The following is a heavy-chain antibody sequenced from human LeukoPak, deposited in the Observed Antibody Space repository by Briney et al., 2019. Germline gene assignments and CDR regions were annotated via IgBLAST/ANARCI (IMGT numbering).Heavy chain of an antibody. V-gene: IGHV4-59*01. CDR1: GGSISSYY. CDR2: IYYSGST. D-gene: IGHD1-14*01. CDR3: ARAQTTRYYYMDV. J-gene: IGHJ6*03. Sequence: SETLSLTCTVPGGSISSYYWSWIRQPPGKGLEWIGYIYYSGSTNYNPSLKSRVTISVDTSKNQFSLKLSSVTAADTAVYYCARAQTTRYYYMDVWGKGTTVTVSS.